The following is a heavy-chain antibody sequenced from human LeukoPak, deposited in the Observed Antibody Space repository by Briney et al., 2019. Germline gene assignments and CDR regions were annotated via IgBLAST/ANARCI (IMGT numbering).Heavy chain of an antibody. CDR2: INSDGSTA. V-gene: IGHV3-74*03. J-gene: IGHJ3*02. CDR3: AREVGGNLGDAFDI. Sequence: GGSLRLSCAASGFTFSNYWMHWVRHAPGKGLVWLSRINSDGSTATYADSVKGRFTTSRDNAKKTLYVQMNSLRAEDTAVYYCAREVGGNLGDAFDIWGQGTMVTVSS. CDR1: GFTFSNYW. D-gene: IGHD4-23*01.